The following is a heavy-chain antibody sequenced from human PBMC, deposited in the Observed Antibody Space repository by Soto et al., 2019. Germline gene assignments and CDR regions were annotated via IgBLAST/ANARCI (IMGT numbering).Heavy chain of an antibody. V-gene: IGHV3-66*01. Sequence: LRLSCAASGFIVSNTYMSWVRQAPGKGLEWVSFIYSGGSTFYADSVKGRITVSRDSSTNMSYLQMSSLTAEDTAVYYCARTTYIYSGYDQPFDYWGQGTLVTVSS. J-gene: IGHJ4*02. D-gene: IGHD5-12*01. CDR3: ARTTYIYSGYDQPFDY. CDR1: GFIVSNTY. CDR2: IYSGGST.